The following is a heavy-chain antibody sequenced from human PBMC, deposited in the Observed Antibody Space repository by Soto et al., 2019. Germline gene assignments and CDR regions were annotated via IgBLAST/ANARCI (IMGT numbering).Heavy chain of an antibody. V-gene: IGHV3-30*18. CDR3: AKVVDSGYDNYYYYYYGMDV. CDR2: ISYDGSNK. CDR1: GFTFSSYG. Sequence: QVQLVESGGGVVQPGRSLRLSCAASGFTFSSYGMHWVRQAPGKGLEWVAVISYDGSNKYYADSVKGRFTISRDNSKNTLYLQMNSLRAEDTAVYYCAKVVDSGYDNYYYYYYGMDVWGQGTTVTVSS. J-gene: IGHJ6*02. D-gene: IGHD5-12*01.